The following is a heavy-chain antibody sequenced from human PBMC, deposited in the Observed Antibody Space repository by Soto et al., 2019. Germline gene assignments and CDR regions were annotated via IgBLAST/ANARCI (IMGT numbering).Heavy chain of an antibody. CDR1: GFTFSDYY. V-gene: IGHV3-11*01. D-gene: IGHD5-12*01. CDR3: ARDLRVFSGYVARGYYYYYYMDV. CDR2: ISSSGDTI. J-gene: IGHJ6*03. Sequence: VQLVESGGGLVKPGGSLRLSCAASGFTFSDYYMSWIRQAPGKGLEWVSYISSSGDTIYYADSVKGRFIISRDNAKNSLYLQMNSLRAEDTAVYYCARDLRVFSGYVARGYYYYYYMDVWGEGTTVTVSS.